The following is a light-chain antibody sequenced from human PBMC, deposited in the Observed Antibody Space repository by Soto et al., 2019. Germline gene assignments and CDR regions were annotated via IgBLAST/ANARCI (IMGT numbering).Light chain of an antibody. J-gene: IGKJ1*01. V-gene: IGKV3-15*01. CDR1: QSVSSN. CDR3: QQYNNWRPQT. CDR2: GAS. Sequence: EIVMTQSPATLSVSPGERATLSCRASQSVSSNLAWYQQKPGQAPRLLIYGASTRATGIPASFSGSGSGTEFTLTISSLQSEDFAVYYCQQYNNWRPQTFGQGTKVEIK.